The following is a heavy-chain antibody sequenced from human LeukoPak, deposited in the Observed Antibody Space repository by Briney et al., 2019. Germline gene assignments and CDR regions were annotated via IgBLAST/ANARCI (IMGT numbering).Heavy chain of an antibody. V-gene: IGHV4-59*01. CDR2: IYYSGST. D-gene: IGHD6-13*01. J-gene: IGHJ2*01. Sequence: PSETLSLTCTVSGGSISSYYWSWIRQPPGKGLEWIGYIYYSGSTNYNPSLKSRVTISVDTSKNQFSLKLSSVSAADTAVYYCARVRGIPDWYFDLWGRGTLVTVSS. CDR1: GGSISSYY. CDR3: ARVRGIPDWYFDL.